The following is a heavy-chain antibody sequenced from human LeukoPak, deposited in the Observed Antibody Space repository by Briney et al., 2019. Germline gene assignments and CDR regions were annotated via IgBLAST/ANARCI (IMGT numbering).Heavy chain of an antibody. CDR1: GFTFSSYS. J-gene: IGHJ4*02. CDR3: ARAGDYEVTDY. D-gene: IGHD4-17*01. V-gene: IGHV3-21*01. Sequence: GGSLRLSCAASGFTFSSYSMNWVRQAPGKWLEWVSSISSSSSYIYYADSVKGRFTISRDNAKNSLYLQMNSLRAEDTAVYYCARAGDYEVTDYWGQGTLVTVSS. CDR2: ISSSSSYI.